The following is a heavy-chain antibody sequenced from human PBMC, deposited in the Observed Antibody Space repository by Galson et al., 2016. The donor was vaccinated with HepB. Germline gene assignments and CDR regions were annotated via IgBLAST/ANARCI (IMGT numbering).Heavy chain of an antibody. D-gene: IGHD2-15*01. Sequence: SETLSLTCAFYGGSFNGFYWSWIRQPPGKGLEWIGEVNPSGSTNYNPSLKSRVAISVVMSKKQFSLKVNSVTAADTAVYYCARVVVSGGGRFDPGGQGTLVTVSS. CDR3: ARVVVSGGGRFDP. V-gene: IGHV4-34*01. CDR2: VNPSGST. CDR1: GGSFNGFY. J-gene: IGHJ5*02.